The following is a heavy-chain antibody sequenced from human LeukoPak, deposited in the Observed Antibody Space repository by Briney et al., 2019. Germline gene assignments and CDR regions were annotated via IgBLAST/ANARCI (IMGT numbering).Heavy chain of an antibody. Sequence: SETLSLTCAVSGGSISSSKWWSWVRQPPGKGLEWIGEIYHSGSTNYNPSLKSRVTISADKSKNQFSLKLSSVTAADTAVYYCATVSAFFYDSGSYYTFDYWGQGTLVTVSS. CDR2: IYHSGST. J-gene: IGHJ4*02. V-gene: IGHV4-4*02. CDR1: GGSISSSKW. CDR3: ATVSAFFYDSGSYYTFDY. D-gene: IGHD3-10*01.